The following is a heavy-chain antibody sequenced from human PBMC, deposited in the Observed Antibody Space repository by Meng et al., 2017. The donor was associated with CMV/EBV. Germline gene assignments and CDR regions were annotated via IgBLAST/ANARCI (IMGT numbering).Heavy chain of an antibody. CDR2: INHSGST. J-gene: IGHJ4*02. CDR3: ARVWDSGWDY. Sequence: QRPLQQGGARLLKPSDTLSLTCAVYGGSFSGYYWSWIRQPPGKGLEWIGEINHSGSTNYNPSLKSRVTISVDTSKNQFSLKLSSVTAADTAVYYCARVWDSGWDYWGQGTLVTVSS. D-gene: IGHD3-22*01. CDR1: GGSFSGYY. V-gene: IGHV4-34*01.